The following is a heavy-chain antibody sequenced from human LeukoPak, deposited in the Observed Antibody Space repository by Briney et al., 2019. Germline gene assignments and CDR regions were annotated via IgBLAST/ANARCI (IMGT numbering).Heavy chain of an antibody. Sequence: PSETLSLTCTVSGGSISSYYWSWIRQPPGKGLEWIGYIYYSGSTNYNPSLKSRATISVDTSKNQFSLKLSSVTAADTAVYYCARSHELGYFDYWGQGTLVTVSS. CDR2: IYYSGST. V-gene: IGHV4-59*01. J-gene: IGHJ4*02. D-gene: IGHD7-27*01. CDR3: ARSHELGYFDY. CDR1: GGSISSYY.